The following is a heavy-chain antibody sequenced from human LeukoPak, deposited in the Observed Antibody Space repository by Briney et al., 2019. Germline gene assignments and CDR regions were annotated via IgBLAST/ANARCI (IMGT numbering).Heavy chain of an antibody. CDR2: TYYRSKWYN. V-gene: IGHV6-1*01. J-gene: IGHJ4*02. D-gene: IGHD6-19*01. Sequence: SQTLSLTCAISGDSVSSKNGAWNWIRQSPSRGLEWLGRTYYRSKWYNDYAEFIQGRITINPDTSKNQFSLQLNSVTPEDTAVYSWARKIGPSGCKPFAYWGQGPLVTVSS. CDR3: ARKIGPSGCKPFAY. CDR1: GDSVSSKNGA.